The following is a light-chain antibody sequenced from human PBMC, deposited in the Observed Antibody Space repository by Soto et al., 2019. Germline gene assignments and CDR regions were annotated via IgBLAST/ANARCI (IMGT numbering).Light chain of an antibody. CDR3: QQYGSSPGT. V-gene: IGKV3-20*01. CDR2: GAS. Sequence: EIVITQSPATLSVSPGGRATLSCRASQSISDTLAWYQQKPGQAPRLLIFGASIRDTGIPDRFSGSGSGTDFTLTISRLESEDFAVYYCQQYGSSPGTFGQGTKVDIK. J-gene: IGKJ1*01. CDR1: QSISDT.